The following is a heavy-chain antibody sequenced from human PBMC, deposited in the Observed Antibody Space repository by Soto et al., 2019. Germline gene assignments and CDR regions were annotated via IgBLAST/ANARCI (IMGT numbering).Heavy chain of an antibody. D-gene: IGHD1-26*01. CDR3: ARREIQGPIDY. CDR2: IYYSGTT. V-gene: IGHV4-28*01. CDR1: GYSISSSNW. J-gene: IGHJ4*02. Sequence: SETLSLTCAVSGYSISSSNWWGWIRQPPGKGLEWIGYIYYSGTTYYNPSLKSRVTMSVDTSKNQFSLKLTPVTAVDTAVYYCARREIQGPIDYWGQGTLGTVSS.